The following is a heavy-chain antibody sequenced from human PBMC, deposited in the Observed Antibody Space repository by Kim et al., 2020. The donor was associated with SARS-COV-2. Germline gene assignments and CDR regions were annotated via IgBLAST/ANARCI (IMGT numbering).Heavy chain of an antibody. CDR3: ARAPGYCSGGSCYHHGMDL. D-gene: IGHD2-15*01. V-gene: IGHV4-39*07. Sequence: SETLSLTCTVSGASISSTSYYWGWIRQPPGKGLEWIGTIYYTGSTYHNPSLKSRVTISVDTSKNQFSLKLNSVTAADTAVYYCARAPGYCSGGSCYHHGMDLWGQGTTVTVSS. CDR2: IYYTGST. CDR1: GASISSTSYY. J-gene: IGHJ6*02.